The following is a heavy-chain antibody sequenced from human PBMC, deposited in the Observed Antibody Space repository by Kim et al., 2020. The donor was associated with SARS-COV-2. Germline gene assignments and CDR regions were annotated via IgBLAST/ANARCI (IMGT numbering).Heavy chain of an antibody. CDR1: GFTFSSYA. CDR3: AKAARTYYYDSSGYYGGSAFVI. J-gene: IGHJ3*02. CDR2: ISGSGGST. Sequence: GGSLRLSCAASGFTFSSYAMSWVRQAPGKGLEWVSAISGSGGSTYYADSVKGRFTISRDNSKNTLYLQMNSLRAEYTAVYYCAKAARTYYYDSSGYYGGSAFVIWGQGTMVTVSS. D-gene: IGHD3-22*01. V-gene: IGHV3-23*01.